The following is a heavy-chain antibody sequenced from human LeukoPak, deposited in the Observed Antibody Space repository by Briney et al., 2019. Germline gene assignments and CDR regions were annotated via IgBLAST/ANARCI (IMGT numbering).Heavy chain of an antibody. J-gene: IGHJ6*04. D-gene: IGHD3-10*02. CDR1: GFTFSSCE. V-gene: IGHV3-48*03. Sequence: GGSLRLSCAASGFTFSSCEIYWFRKAPGKGLERVSYISSSGSTIYYAASVKGRFTISRDNAKNSLYLQMNSLRAEDTAVYYCAELGITMIGGVWGKGTTVTISS. CDR3: AELGITMIGGV. CDR2: ISSSGSTI.